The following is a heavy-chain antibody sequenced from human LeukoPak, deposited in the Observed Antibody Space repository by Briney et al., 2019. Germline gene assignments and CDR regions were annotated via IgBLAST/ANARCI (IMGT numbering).Heavy chain of an antibody. CDR3: AKGGQFGEGILAYYYYGMDV. CDR1: GFTFRNYA. CDR2: TSYDGGNQ. V-gene: IGHV3-30*04. D-gene: IGHD3-10*01. J-gene: IGHJ6*04. Sequence: GGSLRLSCAASGFTFRNYALHWVRQAPGKGLEWVAVTSYDGGNQYYADSVKGRFTISRDNSKNTLYLQMNSLRAEDTAVYYCAKGGQFGEGILAYYYYGMDVWGKGTTVTVSS.